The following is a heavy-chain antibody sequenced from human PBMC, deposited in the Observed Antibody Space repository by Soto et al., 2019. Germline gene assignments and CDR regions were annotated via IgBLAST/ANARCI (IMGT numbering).Heavy chain of an antibody. Sequence: QITLKESGPTLVKPTQTLTLTCTFSGFSLTTGGVGVGWIRQPPGKSLEWLAVIYWNEDRRRGPSLEHRLTITKDTSKNQVVLTMTNMDPVDTATYYCICRRAAYDYHGLDVWGQGTTVTVSS. CDR2: IYWNEDR. V-gene: IGHV2-5*01. CDR1: GFSLTTGGVG. CDR3: ICRRAAYDYHGLDV. D-gene: IGHD6-13*01. J-gene: IGHJ6*02.